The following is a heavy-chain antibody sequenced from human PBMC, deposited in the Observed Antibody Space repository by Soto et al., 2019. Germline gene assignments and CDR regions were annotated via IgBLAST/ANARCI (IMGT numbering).Heavy chain of an antibody. CDR1: GYTFRAYP. Sequence: QVQLVQSGAEVKKPGASVKVSCKASGYTFRAYPIYWVRQAPGQRLECMGWINASNGNTRYSEKFGGRVTFTRDTSAIKAYMKYRSVKSKDTAVYFCARDADLPLVTPLDTGGQGPPFPVSP. D-gene: IGHD2-21*02. CDR2: INASNGNT. CDR3: ARDADLPLVTPLDT. J-gene: IGHJ5*02. V-gene: IGHV1-3*01.